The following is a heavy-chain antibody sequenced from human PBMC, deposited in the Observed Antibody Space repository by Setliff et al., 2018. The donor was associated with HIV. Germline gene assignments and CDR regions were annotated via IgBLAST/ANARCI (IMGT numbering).Heavy chain of an antibody. J-gene: IGHJ5*02. CDR2: ISHSGTT. D-gene: IGHD3-3*01. Sequence: SSETLSLTCAVSGASISSSYWWNWVRQPPGKGLQWIGEISHSGTTNYNPSLKSRVSISVDKSKNQFLLKRNSVTAADTAVYYCARGYDFWSGKAPHWFDPWGQGTLVTVSS. CDR3: ARGYDFWSGKAPHWFDP. V-gene: IGHV4-4*02. CDR1: GASISSSYW.